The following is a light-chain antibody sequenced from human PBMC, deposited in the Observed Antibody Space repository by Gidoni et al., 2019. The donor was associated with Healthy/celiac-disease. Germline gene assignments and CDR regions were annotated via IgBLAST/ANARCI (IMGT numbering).Light chain of an antibody. CDR2: EDN. CDR3: QSYDSSNVV. CDR1: SGSIASNY. Sequence: NFMLTQPHSVSESTGKTVTISCTRSSGSIASNYVQWYQQRPGSSPTTVNYEDNQRPSGVPDRFSGSIDSSSNSASLTISGLKAEDEADYYCQSYDSSNVVFGGGTKLTVL. V-gene: IGLV6-57*01. J-gene: IGLJ2*01.